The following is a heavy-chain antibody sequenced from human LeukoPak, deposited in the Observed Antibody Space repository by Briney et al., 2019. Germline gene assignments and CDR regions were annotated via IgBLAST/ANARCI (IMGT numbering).Heavy chain of an antibody. CDR1: GFTFSSYW. CDR3: ARDRYDILTNDAFDI. Sequence: GGSLRLSCAASGFTFSSYWMSWVRQAPGKGLEWVANIKQDGSEKYYVDSVKGRFIISRDNAKNSLYLQMNSLRAEDTAVYYCARDRYDILTNDAFDIWGQGTMVTVSS. V-gene: IGHV3-7*03. J-gene: IGHJ3*02. D-gene: IGHD3-9*01. CDR2: IKQDGSEK.